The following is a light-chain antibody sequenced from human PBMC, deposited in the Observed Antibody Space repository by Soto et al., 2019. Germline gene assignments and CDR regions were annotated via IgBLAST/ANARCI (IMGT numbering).Light chain of an antibody. Sequence: EIVMTQSPATLSVSPGERATLSCGASQSVSSNLAWNQQKPGQAPRLLIYGASTRATGIPTKFSGRGSGTEFTLTISRLQSDDFALYYCQQYHDWPPWTFGQGTKVEVK. V-gene: IGKV3-15*01. J-gene: IGKJ1*01. CDR3: QQYHDWPPWT. CDR2: GAS. CDR1: QSVSSN.